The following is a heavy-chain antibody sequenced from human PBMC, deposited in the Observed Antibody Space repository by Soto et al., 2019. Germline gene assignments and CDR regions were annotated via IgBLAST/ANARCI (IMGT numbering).Heavy chain of an antibody. D-gene: IGHD2-15*01. V-gene: IGHV4-4*07. CDR1: GGSVSSYY. CDR3: ARASVGPPGGGSWIMPFAS. CDR2: IYTGGST. J-gene: IGHJ4*02. Sequence: QVQLQESGPGLVKPSETLSLTCTVSGGSVSSYYWSWIRQPAGKGLECIGRIYTGGSTNYNPSLKSRVTMSVDTSKNQFSLRLTSVTAADTAVYYCARASVGPPGGGSWIMPFASWCQGTLVTVSS.